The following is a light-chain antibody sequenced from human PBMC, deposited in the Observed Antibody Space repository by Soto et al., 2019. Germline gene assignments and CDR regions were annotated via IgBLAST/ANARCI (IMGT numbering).Light chain of an antibody. Sequence: SYELTQPPSVSVSPGQTASITCSGEKLGDKFAWWYQQKPGQSPVLVTSQDNKRPSGIPERFSGSNSGNTATLTISGTQAMDEADYYCQAWDRNTNYVFGRGTKV. CDR3: QAWDRNTNYV. CDR1: KLGDKF. J-gene: IGLJ1*01. CDR2: QDN. V-gene: IGLV3-1*01.